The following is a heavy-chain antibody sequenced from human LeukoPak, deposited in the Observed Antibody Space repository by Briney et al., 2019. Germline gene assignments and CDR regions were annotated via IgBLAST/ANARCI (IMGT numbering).Heavy chain of an antibody. J-gene: IGHJ4*02. D-gene: IGHD3-10*01. V-gene: IGHV3-23*01. CDR2: ISIGGERT. CDR3: ANEIRPNDY. CDR1: GFTFSNRA. Sequence: GGSLRLSWVASGFTFSNRAMSWVRQAPGKGLEWISAISIGGERTYYADSVKGRFSISRDNSKNTLYLQMNGLRAGDTAIYYCANEIRPNDYWGQGTLVTVSS.